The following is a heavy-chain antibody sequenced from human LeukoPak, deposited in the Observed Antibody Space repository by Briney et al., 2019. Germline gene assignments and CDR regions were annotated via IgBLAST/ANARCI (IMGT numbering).Heavy chain of an antibody. CDR3: ARGYYDFWSGYYWPDAFDI. D-gene: IGHD3-3*01. Sequence: PSETLSLTCTVSGGSISSYYWSWIRQPPGKVLEWIGYIYYSGSTNYNPSLKSRVTISVDTSKNQFSLKLSSVTAADTAVYYCARGYYDFWSGYYWPDAFDIWGQGTMVTVSS. CDR2: IYYSGST. J-gene: IGHJ3*02. CDR1: GGSISSYY. V-gene: IGHV4-59*01.